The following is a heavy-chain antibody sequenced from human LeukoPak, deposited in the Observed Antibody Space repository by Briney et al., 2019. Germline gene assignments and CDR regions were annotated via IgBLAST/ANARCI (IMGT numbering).Heavy chain of an antibody. D-gene: IGHD4-17*01. V-gene: IGHV3-11*01. CDR2: ISSSSSTI. CDR1: GFTFSNAW. CDR3: AKDREGYGDLARYFNY. Sequence: GGSLRLSCAASGFTFSNAWMSWIRQAPGKGLEWVSYISSSSSTIYYADSVKGRFTISRDNAKNSLYLQMNSLRAEDTAVYYCAKDREGYGDLARYFNYWGQGTLITVSS. J-gene: IGHJ4*02.